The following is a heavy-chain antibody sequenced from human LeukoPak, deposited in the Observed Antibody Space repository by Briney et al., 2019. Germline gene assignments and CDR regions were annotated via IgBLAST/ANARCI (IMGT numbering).Heavy chain of an antibody. CDR3: ARANFLYCSSTTCLFDY. D-gene: IGHD2-2*01. Sequence: ASVKVACKASGYTFTDYYMHWVRQAPGQGFEWMGWINPNDGDTNYAQKFQGRVTMTRDTSISTAHMEVSRLRSDDTAVYYCARANFLYCSSTTCLFDYWGQGALVTVSS. V-gene: IGHV1-2*02. CDR2: INPNDGDT. CDR1: GYTFTDYY. J-gene: IGHJ4*02.